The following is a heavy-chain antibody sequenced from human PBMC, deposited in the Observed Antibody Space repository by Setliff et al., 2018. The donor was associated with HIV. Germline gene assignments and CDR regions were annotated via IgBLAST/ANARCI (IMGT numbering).Heavy chain of an antibody. J-gene: IGHJ4*02. CDR1: GYTLTNYA. Sequence: ASVKVSCKASGYTLTNYAMHWVRQAPGQRLEWMGCINAGNDNTKYSRNFQGRVTITRDTSASTVYMELSSLRSEDTALYYCTRVMGATTGFHDYWGQGTLVTVSS. V-gene: IGHV1-3*01. CDR2: INAGNDNT. D-gene: IGHD1-26*01. CDR3: TRVMGATTGFHDY.